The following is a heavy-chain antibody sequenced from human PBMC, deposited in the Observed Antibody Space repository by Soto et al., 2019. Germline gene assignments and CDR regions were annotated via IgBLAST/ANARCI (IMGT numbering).Heavy chain of an antibody. CDR3: AREWDSSGGIDY. Sequence: QVQLVESGGGVVQPGRSLRLSCAASGFTFSSYAMHWVRQAPGKGLEWVAVISYDGSNKYYADSVKGRFTISRDNSKNTLYLQMNSQRAEDTALYYCAREWDSSGGIDYWGQGTLVTVSS. J-gene: IGHJ4*02. D-gene: IGHD5-18*01. V-gene: IGHV3-30-3*01. CDR1: GFTFSSYA. CDR2: ISYDGSNK.